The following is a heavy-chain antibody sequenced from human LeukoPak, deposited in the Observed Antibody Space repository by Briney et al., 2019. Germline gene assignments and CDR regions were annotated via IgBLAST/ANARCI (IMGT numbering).Heavy chain of an antibody. Sequence: ASVKVSCMASGYTFTCYYMHWVRQAPGQGLEWMGWINPNSGGTNYAQKFQGRVTMTRDTSISTAYMELSRLRSDDTAVYYCARVYIPVENWFDPWGQGTLVTVSS. CDR2: INPNSGGT. J-gene: IGHJ5*02. CDR3: ARVYIPVENWFDP. V-gene: IGHV1-2*02. CDR1: GYTFTCYY. D-gene: IGHD4-23*01.